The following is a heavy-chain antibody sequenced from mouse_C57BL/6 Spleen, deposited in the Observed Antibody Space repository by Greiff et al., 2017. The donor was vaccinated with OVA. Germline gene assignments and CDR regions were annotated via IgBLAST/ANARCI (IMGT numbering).Heavy chain of an antibody. V-gene: IGHV1-59*01. CDR1: GYTFTSYW. CDR3: AREALYYGNHRGFDY. D-gene: IGHD2-1*01. Sequence: VQLQQPGAELVRPGTSVKLSCKASGYTFTSYWMHWVKQRPGQGLEWIGVIDPSDSYTNYNQKFKGKATLTVDTSSSTAYMQLSSLTSEDSAVYYCAREALYYGNHRGFDYWGQGTTLTVSS. J-gene: IGHJ2*01. CDR2: IDPSDSYT.